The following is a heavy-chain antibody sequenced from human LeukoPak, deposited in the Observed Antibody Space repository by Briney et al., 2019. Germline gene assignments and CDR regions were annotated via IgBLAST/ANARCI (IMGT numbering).Heavy chain of an antibody. CDR2: IYHTGHV. V-gene: IGHV4-4*02. J-gene: IGHJ4*01. CDR1: GGSISSSDW. D-gene: IGHD3-10*01. Sequence: SETLSLTCAVSGGSISSSDWWSWVRQPPGTGLEWIGEIYHTGHVNNNPSLKSRVTILVDKSKNQFSLRLSSVTAADTAVYYCAKGSGSYGFFDYWGQGALVTVSS. CDR3: AKGSGSYGFFDY.